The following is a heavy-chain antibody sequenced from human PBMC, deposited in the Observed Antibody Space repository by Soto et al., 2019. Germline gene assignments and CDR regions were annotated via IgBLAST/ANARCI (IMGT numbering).Heavy chain of an antibody. Sequence: PGGSLRLSCAASGFTFSSYAMNWVRQAPGKXLEWVAVISYDGSNKYYADSVKGRFTISRDNSKNTLYLQMNSLRAEDTAVYYCARVRTVTTNYYYYGMDVWGQGTTVTVSS. J-gene: IGHJ6*02. CDR2: ISYDGSNK. CDR1: GFTFSSYA. V-gene: IGHV3-30-3*01. D-gene: IGHD4-17*01. CDR3: ARVRTVTTNYYYYGMDV.